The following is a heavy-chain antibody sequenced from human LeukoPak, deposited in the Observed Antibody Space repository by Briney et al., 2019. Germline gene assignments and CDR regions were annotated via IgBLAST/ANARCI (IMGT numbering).Heavy chain of an antibody. CDR3: ARASGPFDY. CDR1: GFSFSTYG. J-gene: IGHJ4*02. Sequence: PGRSLRLSCAASGFSFSTYGMHWVRQAPGKGLEWMAVIWYDGSNKYYADSVKGRFTISRDNSKNTLYLQMNSLRAEDTALYYCARASGPFDYWGQGTLVTVPS. V-gene: IGHV3-33*01. D-gene: IGHD3-10*01. CDR2: IWYDGSNK.